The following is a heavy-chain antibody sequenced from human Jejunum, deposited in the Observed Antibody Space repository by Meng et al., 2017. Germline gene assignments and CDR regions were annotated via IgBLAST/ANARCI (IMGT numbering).Heavy chain of an antibody. D-gene: IGHD1-26*01. Sequence: QVQLVQSGAEVKKPGASVKVSCQASGYTFTDYYVHWVRQAPGQGPEWMGRINPTTGGTNYAQKFKGSVTMTTDTSNTAYLDLSSLTSDDTAVYYCAKDEGTTTAFDHWGQGTLVTVSS. CDR1: GYTFTDYY. J-gene: IGHJ4*02. CDR3: AKDEGTTTAFDH. V-gene: IGHV1-2*06. CDR2: INPTTGGT.